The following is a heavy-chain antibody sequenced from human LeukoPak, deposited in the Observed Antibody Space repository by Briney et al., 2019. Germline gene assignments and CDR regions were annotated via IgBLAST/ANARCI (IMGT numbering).Heavy chain of an antibody. Sequence: PGGSLRLSCTASGFTFSNYWMSWVRQAPGKGLEWVASIKEDGSDKYYVDSVKGRFTISRDNAKNSLYLQMDSLRADDTAVYYCARDTYRFDDYSGQGTLVTVSS. CDR1: GFTFSNYW. J-gene: IGHJ4*02. V-gene: IGHV3-7*01. CDR2: IKEDGSDK. CDR3: ARDTYRFDDY.